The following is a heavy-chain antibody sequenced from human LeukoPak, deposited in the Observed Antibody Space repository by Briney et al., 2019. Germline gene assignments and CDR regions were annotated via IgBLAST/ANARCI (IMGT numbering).Heavy chain of an antibody. Sequence: SVTVSCKASGGTYSSYAISWVRQAPGQGLEWMGGIIPIFGTANYAQKFQGRVTITTDESTSTAYMELSSLRSEGTAVYYCARDGNEYSSSSWFDPWGQGTLVTVSS. D-gene: IGHD6-6*01. CDR3: ARDGNEYSSSSWFDP. CDR2: IIPIFGTA. CDR1: GGTYSSYA. J-gene: IGHJ5*02. V-gene: IGHV1-69*05.